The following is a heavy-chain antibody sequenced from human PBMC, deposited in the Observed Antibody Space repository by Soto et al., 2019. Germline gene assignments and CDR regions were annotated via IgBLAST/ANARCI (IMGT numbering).Heavy chain of an antibody. CDR1: GFTFSDHY. D-gene: IGHD3-3*01. CDR3: ARGFNYDFWSGQGPSAFDI. CDR2: TRNKANSYTT. V-gene: IGHV3-72*01. J-gene: IGHJ3*02. Sequence: GGSLRLSCAASGFTFSDHYMDWVRQAPGKGLEWVGRTRNKANSYTTGYAASVKVRITISRDVSKNSLYLQMKSLKTKATAVYYCARGFNYDFWSGQGPSAFDIWGQGTMVTVSS.